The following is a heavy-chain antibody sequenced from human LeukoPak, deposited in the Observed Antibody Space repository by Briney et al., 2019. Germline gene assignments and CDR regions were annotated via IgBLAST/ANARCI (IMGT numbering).Heavy chain of an antibody. CDR1: GFTFISYG. J-gene: IGHJ4*02. D-gene: IGHD5-24*01. CDR3: AREVGPFHQLDY. CDR2: IAYDGSNK. Sequence: QAGGSLRLSCAASGFTFISYGMHWVRQAPGKGLEWVAFIAYDGSNKYYADSVKGRFTISRDNSKNTLSLQMNSLRAEDTAVYYCAREVGPFHQLDYWGQGTLVTVSS. V-gene: IGHV3-33*05.